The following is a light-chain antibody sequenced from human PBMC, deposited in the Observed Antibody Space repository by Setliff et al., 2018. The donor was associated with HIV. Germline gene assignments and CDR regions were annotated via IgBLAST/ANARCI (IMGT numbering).Light chain of an antibody. V-gene: IGLV1-51*01. CDR2: ENN. CDR1: SSNIGKNF. CDR3: GTWDSGLISAVGV. J-gene: IGLJ1*01. Sequence: QSALTQPPSVSAAPGQKVTISCSGGSSNIGKNFVSWYQQFPGAAPKLVIYENNKRPSGIPDRFSGSKSGTSATLDITGLQTGDEADYYCGTWDSGLISAVGVFGSGTKV.